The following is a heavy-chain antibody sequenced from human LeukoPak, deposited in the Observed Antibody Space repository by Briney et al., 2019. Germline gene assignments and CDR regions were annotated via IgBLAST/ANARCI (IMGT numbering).Heavy chain of an antibody. Sequence: PSETLSLTCAVYGGSFSGYYWSWIRQPPGKGLEWIGEINHSGSTNYNPSLKSRVTISVDTSKNQFSLKLSSVTAADTAVYYCASSGYYGMDVWGQGTTVTVSS. V-gene: IGHV4-34*01. CDR3: ASSGYYGMDV. J-gene: IGHJ6*02. D-gene: IGHD6-19*01. CDR1: GGSFSGYY. CDR2: INHSGST.